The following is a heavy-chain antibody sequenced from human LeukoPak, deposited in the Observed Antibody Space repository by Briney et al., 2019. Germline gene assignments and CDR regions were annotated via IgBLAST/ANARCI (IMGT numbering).Heavy chain of an antibody. Sequence: GGSLRLSCAASGFTFSSNAMSWVRQAPGKGLEWVSAISISGGSTYYADSVKGRLTTSRDNSENTVYLQMNSLRVEDTAVYYCAKAALTGDAFDIWGQGTMVTVSS. J-gene: IGHJ3*02. CDR3: AKAALTGDAFDI. CDR1: GFTFSSNA. V-gene: IGHV3-23*01. D-gene: IGHD7-27*01. CDR2: ISISGGST.